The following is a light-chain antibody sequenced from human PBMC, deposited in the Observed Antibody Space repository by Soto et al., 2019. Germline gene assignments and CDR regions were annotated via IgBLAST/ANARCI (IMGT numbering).Light chain of an antibody. J-gene: IGKJ5*01. CDR3: QQYGTPRSVT. V-gene: IGKV3-20*01. CDR2: GAS. CDR1: QSVDSNY. Sequence: EIVLTQSPGTLSLSPGEEATLSCRASQSVDSNYLAWYQQKPGQTPRLIIYGASGRAYGIPHRFSGSGFGTDFTLTISKVEPEDFAVYYCQQYGTPRSVTFGQGTRLEI.